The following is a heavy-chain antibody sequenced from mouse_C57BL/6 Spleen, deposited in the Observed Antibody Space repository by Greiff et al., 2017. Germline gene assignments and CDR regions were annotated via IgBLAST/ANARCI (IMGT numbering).Heavy chain of an antibody. CDR1: GYTFTSYG. D-gene: IGHD1-1*01. V-gene: IGHV1-81*01. CDR3: ARGGATVVATYPFDY. Sequence: QVHVKQSGAELARPGASVKLSCKASGYTFTSYGISWVKQRTGQGLEWIGEIYPRSGNTYYNEKFKGKATLTADKSSSTAYMELRSLTSEDSAVYFCARGGATVVATYPFDYWGQGTTLTVSS. J-gene: IGHJ2*01. CDR2: IYPRSGNT.